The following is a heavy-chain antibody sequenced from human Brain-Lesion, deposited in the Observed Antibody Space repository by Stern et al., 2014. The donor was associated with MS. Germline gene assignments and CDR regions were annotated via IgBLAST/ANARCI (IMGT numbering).Heavy chain of an antibody. J-gene: IGHJ4*02. CDR1: GYSFTSYW. CDR2: IYPGDSDT. CDR3: ARLFSGSYYYFDS. D-gene: IGHD1-26*01. V-gene: IGHV5-51*01. Sequence: EVQLVESGAEVKKPGESLKISCKGSGYSFTSYWIGWGRQMPGKGLEWLGIIYPGDSDTRYSPSFQGQVTISADKSISTAYLQWSSLKASETAMYYCARLFSGSYYYFDSWGQGTLVTVSS.